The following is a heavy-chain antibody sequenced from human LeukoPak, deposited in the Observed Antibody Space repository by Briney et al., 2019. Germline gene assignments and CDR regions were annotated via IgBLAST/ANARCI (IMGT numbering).Heavy chain of an antibody. CDR2: IYYSGST. J-gene: IGHJ6*02. CDR1: GGSISSYY. Sequence: SETLSLTCTVSGGSISSYYWSWIRQPPGKGLEWIGYIYYSGSTNYNPSLKSRVTISVDTSKNQFSLKLSSVTAADTAVYYCSSGSVSSSSGYYYYGMDVWGQGTTVTVSS. CDR3: SSGSVSSSSGYYYYGMDV. D-gene: IGHD6-6*01. V-gene: IGHV4-59*01.